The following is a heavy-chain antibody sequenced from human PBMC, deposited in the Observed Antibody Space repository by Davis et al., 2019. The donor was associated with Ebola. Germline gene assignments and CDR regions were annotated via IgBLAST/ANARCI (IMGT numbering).Heavy chain of an antibody. CDR1: GFTVSSNY. D-gene: IGHD3/OR15-3a*01. CDR2: IYSGGST. J-gene: IGHJ6*04. Sequence: GESLKISCAASGFTVSSNYMSWVRQAPGKGLEWVSVIYSGGSTYYADSVKGRFTISRDNSKNTLYLQMNSLRAEDTAVYYCARDLVIIPAPPYYYYGMDVWGKGTTVTVSS. V-gene: IGHV3-53*01. CDR3: ARDLVIIPAPPYYYYGMDV.